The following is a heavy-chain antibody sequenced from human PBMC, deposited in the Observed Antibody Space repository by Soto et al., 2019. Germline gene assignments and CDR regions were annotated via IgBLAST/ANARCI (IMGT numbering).Heavy chain of an antibody. Sequence: GALRLSCAASGFTFSNAWMSWVRQAPGKGLEWVGRIKSKTDGGTTDYAAPVKGRFTISRDDSKNTLYLQMNSLKTEDTAVYYCTTGPIFDYYYMDVWGKGTTVTVSS. J-gene: IGHJ6*03. CDR1: GFTFSNAW. CDR2: IKSKTDGGTT. D-gene: IGHD3-3*01. CDR3: TTGPIFDYYYMDV. V-gene: IGHV3-15*01.